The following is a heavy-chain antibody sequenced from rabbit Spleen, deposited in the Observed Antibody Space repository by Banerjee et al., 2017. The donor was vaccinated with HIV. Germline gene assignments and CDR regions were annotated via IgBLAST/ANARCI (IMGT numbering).Heavy chain of an antibody. J-gene: IGHJ6*01. Sequence: QEQLVESGGGLVQPEASLTLTCTASGFSFSSSDYMCWVRQAPGKGLEWISCIAGSSSGFIYSATWAKGRFTCSKTSSTTVTLKMTSLTVADTATYFCARDTSSSFSSYGMDLWGPGTLVTVS. CDR3: ARDTSSSFSSYGMDL. D-gene: IGHD1-1*01. V-gene: IGHV1S45*01. CDR2: IAGSSSGFI. CDR1: GFSFSSSDY.